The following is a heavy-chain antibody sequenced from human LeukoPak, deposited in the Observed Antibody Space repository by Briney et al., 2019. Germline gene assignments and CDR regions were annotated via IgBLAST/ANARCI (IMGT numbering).Heavy chain of an antibody. V-gene: IGHV3-23*01. CDR3: AKVLRYLDWLSTWPFDY. J-gene: IGHJ4*02. CDR2: ISGSGGST. CDR1: GFTFSSYA. Sequence: GGSLRLSCAASGFTFSSYAMSWVRQAPGKGLEWVSAISGSGGSTYYADSVKGRFTISRDNSKNTLYLQMNSLRAEDTAVYYCAKVLRYLDWLSTWPFDYWGQGTLVTVSS. D-gene: IGHD3-9*01.